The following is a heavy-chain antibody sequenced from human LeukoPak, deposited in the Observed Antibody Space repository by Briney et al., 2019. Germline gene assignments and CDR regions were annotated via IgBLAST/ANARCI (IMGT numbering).Heavy chain of an antibody. J-gene: IGHJ4*02. D-gene: IGHD6-13*01. CDR1: RFTFSSYA. CDR3: AKAQQLGYYNQFDY. V-gene: IGHV3-23*01. CDR2: ISGSGGST. Sequence: PGGSLRLSCAASRFTFSSYAMSWVRQAPGKGLEWVSAISGSGGSTYYADSVKGRFTISRDNSKNTLYLQMNSLRAEDTAVYYCAKAQQLGYYNQFDYWGQGTLVTVSS.